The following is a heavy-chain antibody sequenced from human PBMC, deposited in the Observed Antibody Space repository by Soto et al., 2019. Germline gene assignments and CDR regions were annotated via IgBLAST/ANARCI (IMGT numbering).Heavy chain of an antibody. CDR2: ISYDGSKK. CDR1: GFTFSSYG. V-gene: IGHV3-30*18. J-gene: IGHJ6*02. D-gene: IGHD6-13*01. CDR3: AKDLFSSSWPYGMDV. Sequence: GGSLRLSCAASGFTFSSYGMHWVRQAPGKGLDWVAVISYDGSKKYHADSVKGRFTISRDNSKNTLYLQMNSLRAEDTAVYYCAKDLFSSSWPYGMDVWGQGITVTVSS.